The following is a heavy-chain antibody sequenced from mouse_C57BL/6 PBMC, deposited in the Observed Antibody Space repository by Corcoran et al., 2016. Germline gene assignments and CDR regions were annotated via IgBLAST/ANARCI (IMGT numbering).Heavy chain of an antibody. Sequence: ELQLQQWGPELVKPGASVKIPGKASGYTFTDYNMDWVKQSHGKSLEWIGDINPNNGGTIYNQKFKGKATLTVDKSSSTAYMELRSLTSEDTAVYYCARDARVYGSSYWYFDVWGTGTTVTVSS. D-gene: IGHD1-1*01. CDR3: ARDARVYGSSYWYFDV. CDR2: INPNNGGT. J-gene: IGHJ1*03. V-gene: IGHV1-18*01. CDR1: GYTFTDYN.